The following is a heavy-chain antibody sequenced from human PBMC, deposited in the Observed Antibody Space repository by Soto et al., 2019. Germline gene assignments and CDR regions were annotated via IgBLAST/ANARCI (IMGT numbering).Heavy chain of an antibody. CDR2: IYYSGST. CDR3: ARHARYYDILTGYSTLSWFDP. CDR1: GGSISTYY. V-gene: IGHV4-59*08. D-gene: IGHD3-9*01. J-gene: IGHJ5*02. Sequence: TSETLSLTCTVSGGSISTYYWSWIRQPPGKGLEWIGYIYYSGSTNYNPSHKSRVTISVDTSKNQFSLKLSSVTAADTAVYYCARHARYYDILTGYSTLSWFDPWGQGTLVTVS.